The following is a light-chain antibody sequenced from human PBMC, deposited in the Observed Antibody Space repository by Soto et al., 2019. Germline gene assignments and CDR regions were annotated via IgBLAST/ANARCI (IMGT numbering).Light chain of an antibody. J-gene: IGKJ5*01. Sequence: EIVLTQSPGTLSFSPLEIATLSFSSSERLSSVYLAWYQQRPGQPPRLLIYGASNRATGIPDRFSGSGSGTDFTLIINRLEPEDVAIYYCQQYGGSPRINFGQGTRLEIK. CDR2: GAS. V-gene: IGKV3-20*01. CDR3: QQYGGSPRIN. CDR1: ERLSSVY.